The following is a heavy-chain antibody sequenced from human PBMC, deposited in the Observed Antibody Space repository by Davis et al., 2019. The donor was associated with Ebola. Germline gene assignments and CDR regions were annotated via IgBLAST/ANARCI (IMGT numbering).Heavy chain of an antibody. J-gene: IGHJ3*02. Sequence: PGGSLRLSCAASGFTFSSYAMHWVRQAPGKGLEWVAVISYDGSNKYYADSVKGRFTISRDNSKNTLYLQMNSLRAEDTAVYYCARVRGSFDAFDIWGQGTMVTVSS. V-gene: IGHV3-30-3*01. CDR1: GFTFSSYA. D-gene: IGHD1-26*01. CDR3: ARVRGSFDAFDI. CDR2: ISYDGSNK.